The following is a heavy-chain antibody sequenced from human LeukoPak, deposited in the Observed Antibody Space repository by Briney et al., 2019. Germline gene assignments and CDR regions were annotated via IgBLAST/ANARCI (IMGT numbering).Heavy chain of an antibody. J-gene: IGHJ4*02. CDR2: IYYSGST. V-gene: IGHV4-39*01. Sequence: PSETLSLTCTVSGGSISSSSYYWGWIRQPPGKGLEWIGSIYYSGSTYYNPSLKSRVTISVDTPKNQFSLKLSSVTAADTAVYYCARRKPPQLYDYGVMDYWGQGTLVTVSS. D-gene: IGHD4-17*01. CDR1: GGSISSSSYY. CDR3: ARRKPPQLYDYGVMDY.